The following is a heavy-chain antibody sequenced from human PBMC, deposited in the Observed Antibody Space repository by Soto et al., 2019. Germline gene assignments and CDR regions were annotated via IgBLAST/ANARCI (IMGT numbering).Heavy chain of an antibody. Sequence: PSETLSLTCTVSGGSISSGGYYWSWIRQHPGKGLEWIGYIYYSGSTYYNPSLKSRVTISVDTSKNQFSLKLSSVTAADTAVYYCASTVDEMATIQFRHYYYGMDVWGQGTTVTVSS. D-gene: IGHD5-12*01. V-gene: IGHV4-31*03. J-gene: IGHJ6*02. CDR1: GGSISSGGYY. CDR3: ASTVDEMATIQFRHYYYGMDV. CDR2: IYYSGST.